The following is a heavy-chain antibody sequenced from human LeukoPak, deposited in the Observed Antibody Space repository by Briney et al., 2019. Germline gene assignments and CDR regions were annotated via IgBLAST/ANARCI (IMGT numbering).Heavy chain of an antibody. Sequence: ASVKVSCKASGGAFRTYSISWVRQAPGQGLEWMGGIIPIFGTSNYAQKFQGRVTITADESTSTAYMELSSLRSEDTAVYYCVSLPSGYNWNDGRVYWGQGTLVTVSS. D-gene: IGHD1-20*01. CDR3: VSLPSGYNWNDGRVY. CDR2: IIPIFGTS. CDR1: GGAFRTYS. J-gene: IGHJ4*02. V-gene: IGHV1-69*13.